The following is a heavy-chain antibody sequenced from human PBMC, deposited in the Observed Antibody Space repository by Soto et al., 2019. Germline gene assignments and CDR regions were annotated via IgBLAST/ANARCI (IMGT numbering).Heavy chain of an antibody. Sequence: QVQLVQSVAEVKKPGSSVKVSCKASGGTFNNYPITWVRQAPGEGLEWMGGSIPIFGTANYAQKFQGRVTISVDEYTSTAYMELSSLRSEDTAVYYCARGRGYSGDDHYYYFDMDVWGQGTTVTVSS. J-gene: IGHJ6*02. D-gene: IGHD5-12*01. CDR2: SIPIFGTA. CDR3: ARGRGYSGDDHYYYFDMDV. V-gene: IGHV1-69*01. CDR1: GGTFNNYP.